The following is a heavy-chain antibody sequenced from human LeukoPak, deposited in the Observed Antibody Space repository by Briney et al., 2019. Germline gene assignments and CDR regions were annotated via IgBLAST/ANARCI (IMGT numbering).Heavy chain of an antibody. Sequence: SQTLSLTCTVSGGSISSGGYYWSWIRQPPGKGLEWIGYIYHSGSTYYNPSLKSRVTISVDTSKNQFSLKLSSVTAADTAVYYCARLMGSYGSDYWGQGTLVTVSS. V-gene: IGHV4-30-2*01. D-gene: IGHD5-18*01. J-gene: IGHJ4*02. CDR3: ARLMGSYGSDY. CDR2: IYHSGST. CDR1: GGSISSGGYY.